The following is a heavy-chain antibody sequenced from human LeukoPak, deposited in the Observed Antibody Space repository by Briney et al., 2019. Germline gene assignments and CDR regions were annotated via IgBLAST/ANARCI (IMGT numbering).Heavy chain of an antibody. J-gene: IGHJ4*02. CDR3: AVGEYSGYGFDY. CDR1: GESFKDYY. D-gene: IGHD5-12*01. CDR2: INHSGSS. V-gene: IGHV4-34*01. Sequence: SETLSLTCAVYGESFKDYYWNWIRQPPGKGLEWIGEINHSGSSNYNPSLKSRVTMSVDTSKHQFSLKLSSVTAADTAVYYCAVGEYSGYGFDYWGQGTLVTVSS.